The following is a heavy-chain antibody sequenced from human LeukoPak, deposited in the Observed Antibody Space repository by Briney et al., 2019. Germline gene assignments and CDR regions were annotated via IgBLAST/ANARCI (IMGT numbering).Heavy chain of an antibody. V-gene: IGHV3-53*01. J-gene: IGHJ6*03. CDR3: ARTSHSNYVDYYYYMDV. CDR2: IYSGGST. D-gene: IGHD4-11*01. Sequence: GGSLRLSCAASGFTVSSNFMSGVRQAPGKGLEWVSVIYSGGSTYYADSVKGRFTISRDNSKNTLYLQMNSLRAEDTAVYYCARTSHSNYVDYYYYMDVWGKGTTVTVSS. CDR1: GFTVSSNF.